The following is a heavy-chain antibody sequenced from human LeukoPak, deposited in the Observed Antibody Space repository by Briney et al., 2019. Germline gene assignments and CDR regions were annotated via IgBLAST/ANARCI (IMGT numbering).Heavy chain of an antibody. J-gene: IGHJ4*02. D-gene: IGHD3-3*01. CDR2: IGGSGGST. Sequence: PGGSLRLSCAASGFTFSSYAMRWVRQAPGKGLEWVSAIGGSGGSTYYADSVKGRFTISRDNSKNTLYLQMNSLRAEDTAVYSCVKVIGVTIDYYFDYWGQGTLVTVSS. CDR3: VKVIGVTIDYYFDY. V-gene: IGHV3-23*01. CDR1: GFTFSSYA.